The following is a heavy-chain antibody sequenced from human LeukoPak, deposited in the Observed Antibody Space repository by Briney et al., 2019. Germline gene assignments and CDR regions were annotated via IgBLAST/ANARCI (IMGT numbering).Heavy chain of an antibody. J-gene: IGHJ5*02. CDR2: IYYSGST. CDR3: ARVIVGWFDP. Sequence: PSETLSLTRTVSGGSISSYYWSWIRQPPGKGLEWIGYIYYSGSTNYNPSLKSLVTISVDTSKNQFSLKLSSVTAADTAVYYCARVIVGWFDPWGQGTLVTVSS. D-gene: IGHD3-16*02. CDR1: GGSISSYY. V-gene: IGHV4-59*01.